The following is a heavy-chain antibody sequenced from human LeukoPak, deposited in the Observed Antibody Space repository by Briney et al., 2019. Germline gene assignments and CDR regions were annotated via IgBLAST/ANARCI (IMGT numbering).Heavy chain of an antibody. CDR2: IYYSGST. CDR3: ARGRPYSGGYHLDY. V-gene: IGHV4-39*02. D-gene: IGHD1-26*01. J-gene: IGHJ4*02. Sequence: SETLSLTCTVSGDSTSSDRYYGGWVRQPPGKGLEWIGNIYYSGSTYYDPSLKSRVTMSVDTSKNQFFLKLNSVTAADTAVYYCARGRPYSGGYHLDYWGQGTLVTVSA. CDR1: GDSTSSDRYY.